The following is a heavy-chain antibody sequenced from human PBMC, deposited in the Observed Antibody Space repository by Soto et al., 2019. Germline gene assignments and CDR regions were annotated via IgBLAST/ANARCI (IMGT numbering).Heavy chain of an antibody. CDR3: ARGYCTSTSCPAGY. CDR1: GFTFSNYG. D-gene: IGHD2-2*01. J-gene: IGHJ4*02. Sequence: GGSLRLSCAASGFTFSNYGMHWVRQAPGKGLEWVAVIWYDGSNKYYPDSVKGRFTISRDNSKNTLYLQMNSLRAEDTAVYYCARGYCTSTSCPAGYWGQGALVTVSS. V-gene: IGHV3-33*01. CDR2: IWYDGSNK.